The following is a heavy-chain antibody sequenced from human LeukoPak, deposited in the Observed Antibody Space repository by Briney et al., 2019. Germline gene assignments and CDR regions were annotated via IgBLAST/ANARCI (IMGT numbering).Heavy chain of an antibody. D-gene: IGHD3-10*01. Sequence: PSETLSLTCTVSGGPISSYYWSWIRQPPGKGLEWIGYIYYSGSTNYNPSLKSRVTISVDTSKNQFSLKLSSVTAADTAVYYCARVPKGAWFGVLDVWGPGTTVTVSS. CDR1: GGPISSYY. V-gene: IGHV4-59*01. CDR2: IYYSGST. J-gene: IGHJ6*02. CDR3: ARVPKGAWFGVLDV.